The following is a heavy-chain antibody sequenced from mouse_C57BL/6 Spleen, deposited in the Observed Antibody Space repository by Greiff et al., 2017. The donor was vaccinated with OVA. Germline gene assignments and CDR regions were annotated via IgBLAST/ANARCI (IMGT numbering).Heavy chain of an antibody. CDR3: TKEVYYAMDY. CDR1: GFTFSSYS. Sequence: EVQVVESGEGLVKPGGSLKLSCAASGFTFSSYSMSWVRQTPEQRLEWVAYISSCGDYTYYADTVKGRFTISRDNARNTLYLQMSTVKSEDTAMYYCTKEVYYAMDYWGQGTSVTVSS. CDR2: ISSCGDYT. J-gene: IGHJ4*01. V-gene: IGHV5-9-1*02.